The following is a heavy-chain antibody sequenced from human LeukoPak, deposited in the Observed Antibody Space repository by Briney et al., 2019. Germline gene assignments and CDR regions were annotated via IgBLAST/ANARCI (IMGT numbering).Heavy chain of an antibody. CDR1: GFTFSSDA. CDR2: ISGSGGNT. Sequence: GGSLRLSCAASGFTFSSDAMTWVRQAPGKGLEWVSAISGSGGNTNYADSVKGRFTISRDNSKNTLYPQMTSLRAEDTAVYYCAKSIRAYYYMDVWGKGTTVTVSS. V-gene: IGHV3-23*01. J-gene: IGHJ6*03. CDR3: AKSIRAYYYMDV.